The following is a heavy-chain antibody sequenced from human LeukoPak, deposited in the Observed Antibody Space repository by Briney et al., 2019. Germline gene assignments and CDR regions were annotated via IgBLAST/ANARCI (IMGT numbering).Heavy chain of an antibody. CDR3: ARGEQPDL. V-gene: IGHV4-34*01. J-gene: IGHJ1*01. D-gene: IGHD6-13*01. CDR1: GGSFSSYY. Sequence: SETLSLTCAVYGGSFSSYYWGWIRQPPGKGLEWIGEINHSGSTNYNPSLKSRVTISVDTSKNQFSLKLSSVTAADTAVYYCARGEQPDLWGQGTLVTVSS. CDR2: INHSGST.